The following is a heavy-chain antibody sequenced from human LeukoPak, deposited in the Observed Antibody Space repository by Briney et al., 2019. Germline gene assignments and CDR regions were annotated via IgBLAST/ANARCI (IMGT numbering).Heavy chain of an antibody. J-gene: IGHJ6*02. CDR1: GGSISSYH. CDR3: ASSTNYYYYGMDV. D-gene: IGHD2-2*01. V-gene: IGHV4-59*01. CDR2: IYYSGST. Sequence: PSETLSLTCTVSGGSISSYHWSWIRHPPGKGLEWIGSIYYSGSTNYTPSLKSRVTISVATSKNQFSLKLSSVTAADTAVYYCASSTNYYYYGMDVWGQGTTVTVSS.